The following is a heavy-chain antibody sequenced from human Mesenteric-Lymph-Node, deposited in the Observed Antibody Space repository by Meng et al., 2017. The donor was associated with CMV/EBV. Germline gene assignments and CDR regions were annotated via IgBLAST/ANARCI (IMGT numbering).Heavy chain of an antibody. V-gene: IGHV4-39*01. J-gene: IGHJ4*02. D-gene: IGHD1-26*01. CDR1: GDSVSSSNYY. Sequence: SETLSLTCTVSGDSVSSSNYYWGWIRQSPEKGLEWIGSVFYSGGTYYNPSLKSRVTISVDTSKDQFSLQLTSVTAADTAVYYCAGASGGSHFSSRARYWGQGILVTVSS. CDR2: VFYSGGT. CDR3: AGASGGSHFSSRARY.